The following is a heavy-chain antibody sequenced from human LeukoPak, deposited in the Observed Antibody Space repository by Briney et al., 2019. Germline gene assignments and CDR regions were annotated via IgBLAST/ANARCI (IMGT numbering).Heavy chain of an antibody. Sequence: ASVKVSCKASGYTFTSYYMHWVRQAPGQGLEWMGIINPSGGSTSYAQKFQGRVTMTRDTSTSTVYMELSSLRSEDTAVYYRARDIHDSSGYYVFDYWGQGTLVTVSS. J-gene: IGHJ4*02. CDR3: ARDIHDSSGYYVFDY. D-gene: IGHD3-22*01. CDR2: INPSGGST. CDR1: GYTFTSYY. V-gene: IGHV1-46*01.